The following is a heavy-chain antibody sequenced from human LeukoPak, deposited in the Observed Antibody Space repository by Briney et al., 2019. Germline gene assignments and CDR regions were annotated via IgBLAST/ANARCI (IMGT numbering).Heavy chain of an antibody. D-gene: IGHD1-26*01. Sequence: GGSLRLSCAASGFTVSSNYMSWVRQAPGKGLEWVSVIYSGGSTYYADSVKGRFTISGDNSKNTLYLQMNSLRAEDTAVYYCARTQLPSYYFHYWGQGTLVTVSS. CDR1: GFTVSSNY. CDR3: ARTQLPSYYFHY. V-gene: IGHV3-66*01. CDR2: IYSGGST. J-gene: IGHJ4*02.